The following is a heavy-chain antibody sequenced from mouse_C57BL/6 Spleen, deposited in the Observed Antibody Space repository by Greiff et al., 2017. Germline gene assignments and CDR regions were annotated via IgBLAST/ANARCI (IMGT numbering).Heavy chain of an antibody. V-gene: IGHV1-62-2*01. CDR2: FYPGSGSL. J-gene: IGHJ1*03. CDR1: GYTFTEYT. CDR3: ARHEGWDERYFDV. Sequence: VKLVESGAELVKPGASVKLSCTASGYTFTEYTIHWVKQRSGQGLEWIGWFYPGSGSLKYNEKFKDKATLTAYKSSSTVYMELSRLTSEASAVYVCARHEGWDERYFDVWGTGTTVTVSA. D-gene: IGHD4-1*01.